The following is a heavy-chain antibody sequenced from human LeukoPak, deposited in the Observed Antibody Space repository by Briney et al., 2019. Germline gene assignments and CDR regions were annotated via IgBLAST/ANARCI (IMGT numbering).Heavy chain of an antibody. CDR3: ARDFSATWSFDY. Sequence: ASVKVSCKASGYTFASYHMHWVRQAPGQGPEWMGMIKLSGGSTTYAQNFLDRVTVTSDTSTSTVYMELSSLRSEDTTVYYCARDFSATWSFDYWGQGTLVTASS. CDR2: IKLSGGST. D-gene: IGHD1-1*01. V-gene: IGHV1-46*01. J-gene: IGHJ4*02. CDR1: GYTFASYH.